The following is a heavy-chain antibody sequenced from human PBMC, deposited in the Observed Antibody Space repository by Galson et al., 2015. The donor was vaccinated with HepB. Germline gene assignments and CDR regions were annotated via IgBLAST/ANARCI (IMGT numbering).Heavy chain of an antibody. V-gene: IGHV3-72*01. D-gene: IGHD1-1*01. CDR1: GLFFSDHY. CDR3: AMSPEAGTHH. CDR2: SRNKANGYTT. Sequence: SLRLSCAASGLFFSDHYMDWVRQAPGKGLEWVGRSRNKANGYTTEYAASVKGRFTISRDDSMNSLHLQMNGLKIEDTAVYYCAMSPEAGTHHWGQRTLVTVSS. J-gene: IGHJ5*02.